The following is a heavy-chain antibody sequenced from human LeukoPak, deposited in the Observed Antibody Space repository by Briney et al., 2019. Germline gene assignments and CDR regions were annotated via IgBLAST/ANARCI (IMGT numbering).Heavy chain of an antibody. CDR1: GGSISSGGYS. CDR3: ARGEYYWYFDL. D-gene: IGHD2/OR15-2a*01. V-gene: IGHV4-30-4*07. J-gene: IGHJ2*01. CDR2: IYYSGST. Sequence: SETLSLTCAVSGGSISSGGYSWSWIRQPPGKGLEWIGYIYYSGSTYYNPSLKSRVTMSVDTSKNQFSLKLSSVTAADTAVYYCARGEYYWYFDLWGRGTLVTVSS.